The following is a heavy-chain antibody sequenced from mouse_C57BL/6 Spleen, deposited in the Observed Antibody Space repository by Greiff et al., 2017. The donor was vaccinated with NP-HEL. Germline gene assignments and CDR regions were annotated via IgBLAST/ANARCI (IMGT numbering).Heavy chain of an antibody. CDR2: INPSNGGT. V-gene: IGHV1-53*01. J-gene: IGHJ2*01. CDR1: GYTFTSYW. Sequence: QVQLQQPGTELVKPGATVKLSCKASGYTFTSYWMHWVKQRPGQGLEWIGNINPSNGGTNYNEKFKSKATLTVDKSSSTAYMQLSSLTSEDSAVYYCARSGKELLRYYFDYWGQGTTLTVSS. D-gene: IGHD1-1*01. CDR3: ARSGKELLRYYFDY.